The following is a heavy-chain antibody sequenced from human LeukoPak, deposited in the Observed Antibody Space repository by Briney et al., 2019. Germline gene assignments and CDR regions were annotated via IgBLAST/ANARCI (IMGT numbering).Heavy chain of an antibody. CDR1: GGSISSYY. J-gene: IGHJ4*02. V-gene: IGHV4-59*08. D-gene: IGHD3-10*01. CDR3: ARRGARGALFDY. CDR2: IYYGGST. Sequence: SETLSLTCTVSGGSISSYYWSWIRQPPGKGLEWIGYIYYGGSTNYNPSLKSRVTISVDTSKNQFSLKLSSVTAADTAVYYCARRGARGALFDYWGQGTLVTVSS.